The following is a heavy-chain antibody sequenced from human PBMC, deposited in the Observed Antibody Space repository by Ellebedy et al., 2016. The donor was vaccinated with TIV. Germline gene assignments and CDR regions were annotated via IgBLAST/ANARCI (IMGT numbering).Heavy chain of an antibody. J-gene: IGHJ4*02. D-gene: IGHD6-13*01. CDR3: ARDAHSASWYKRSSTYYFEY. V-gene: IGHV3-7*03. CDR1: RFTFSTFW. CDR2: IKQDGSEN. Sequence: GESLKISCEASRFTFSTFWMNWVRQAPGTGLEWVANIKQDGSENYYADSVKGRFTISRDNARNSLFLQMNSLRAEDTAVYYCARDAHSASWYKRSSTYYFEYWGQGTLVTVSS.